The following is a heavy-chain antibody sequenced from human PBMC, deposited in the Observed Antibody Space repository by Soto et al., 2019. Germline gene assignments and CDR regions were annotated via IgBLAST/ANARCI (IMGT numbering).Heavy chain of an antibody. J-gene: IGHJ4*02. D-gene: IGHD6-13*01. V-gene: IGHV3-7*05. Sequence: GGSLRLSCAASGFTFSSCWMTWVRQAPGKGLEWVANIKQDGSEKYYVDSVKGRFTISRDNAKNSLYLQMNSLRVEDTAVSYCARGRGNSSRWYFDYWGQGTLVTVSS. CDR1: GFTFSSCW. CDR3: ARGRGNSSRWYFDY. CDR2: IKQDGSEK.